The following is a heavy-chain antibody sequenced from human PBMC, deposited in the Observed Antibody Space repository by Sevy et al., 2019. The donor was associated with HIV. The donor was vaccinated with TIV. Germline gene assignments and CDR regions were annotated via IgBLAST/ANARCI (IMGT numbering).Heavy chain of an antibody. CDR2: MKEDGSER. V-gene: IGHV3-7*01. Sequence: GGSLRLSCAASGFTFSSYWMSWVRQAPGKGLERVATMKEDGSERNYVDSVKGRFTISRDNAKKSLYLQMNNLRAEDTAVYYCARDAGYCSSTSCYRGDYFDYWGQGTLVTVSS. D-gene: IGHD2-2*02. CDR3: ARDAGYCSSTSCYRGDYFDY. CDR1: GFTFSSYW. J-gene: IGHJ4*02.